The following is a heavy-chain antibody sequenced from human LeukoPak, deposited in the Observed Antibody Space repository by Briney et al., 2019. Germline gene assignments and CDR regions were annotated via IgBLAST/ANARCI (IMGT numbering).Heavy chain of an antibody. CDR1: GGSISSSNYY. V-gene: IGHV4-39*01. J-gene: IGHJ4*02. D-gene: IGHD4-23*01. Sequence: SETLSLTCTVSGGSISSSNYYWGWIRQPPGMGLEWIGSIFYSGNTYYNPSLNSRVTISVDTSKRQFSLKLSSVTAADTAVYYCARHSSVTTVVFDYWGQGTLVTVSS. CDR3: ARHSSVTTVVFDY. CDR2: IFYSGNT.